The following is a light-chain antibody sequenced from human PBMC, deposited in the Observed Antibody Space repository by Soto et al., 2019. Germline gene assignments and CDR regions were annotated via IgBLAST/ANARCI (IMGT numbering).Light chain of an antibody. Sequence: SYELTQPPSVSVAPGKTAIISCGGNNIGSKGVHWYQQKRGQAPVLVIYSDTDLPPVIPERFSGSNSANLATLTISRVEAGDEANYYCQVWDSGSAHVVFGGGTQLTVL. CDR3: QVWDSGSAHVV. J-gene: IGLJ2*01. CDR1: NIGSKG. CDR2: SDT. V-gene: IGLV3-21*04.